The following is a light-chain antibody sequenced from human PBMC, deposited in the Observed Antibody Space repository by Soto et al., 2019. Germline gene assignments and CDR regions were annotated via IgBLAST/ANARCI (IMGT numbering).Light chain of an antibody. V-gene: IGKV4-1*01. CDR3: QKCSSPLIP. J-gene: IGKJ4*01. CDR1: QPLLSNLNNTNY. Sequence: DIVMTQSPDSLAVSLGERATINCKSGQPLLSNLNNTNYLSWYQQKPGQPPKLLIYWAFTRESGVPDRFSGSGSGTDFTLTIRSLQAEDVAVYYCQKCSSPLIPSGGRSKV. CDR2: WAF.